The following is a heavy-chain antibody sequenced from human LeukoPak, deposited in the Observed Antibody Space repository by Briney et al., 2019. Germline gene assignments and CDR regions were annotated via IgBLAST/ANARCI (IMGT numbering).Heavy chain of an antibody. CDR1: GFTFSSYS. D-gene: IGHD4-23*01. CDR2: ISSSSSTI. V-gene: IGHV3-48*01. Sequence: GGSLRLSCAASGFTFSSYSMNWVRQAPGKGLEWVSYISSSSSTIYYADSVKGRFTISRDNAKNSVYLEMNSLRVEDTAVYYCARLSGYSLDYWGQGTLVTVSS. J-gene: IGHJ4*02. CDR3: ARLSGYSLDY.